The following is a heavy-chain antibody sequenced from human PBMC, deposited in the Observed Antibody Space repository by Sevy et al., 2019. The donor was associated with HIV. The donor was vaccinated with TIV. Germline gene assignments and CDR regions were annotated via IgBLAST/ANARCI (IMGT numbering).Heavy chain of an antibody. Sequence: SETLSLTCAVYGGSFSGYYWSWIRQPPGKGLEWIGEINHSGSANYNPSLKSRVTISVDTSKNQFSLKLSSVTAADTAVYYRARKGAWLAFYNWFDPWGQGTLVTVSS. CDR3: ARKGAWLAFYNWFDP. CDR2: INHSGSA. J-gene: IGHJ5*02. CDR1: GGSFSGYY. V-gene: IGHV4-34*01. D-gene: IGHD6-19*01.